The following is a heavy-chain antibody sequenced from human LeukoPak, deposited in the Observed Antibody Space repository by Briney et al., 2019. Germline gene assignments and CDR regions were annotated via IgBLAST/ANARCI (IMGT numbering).Heavy chain of an antibody. D-gene: IGHD3-10*01. V-gene: IGHV3-23*01. CDR1: GFTFSSYA. CDR2: ISGSGGGT. Sequence: GGSLRLSCAASGFTFSSYAMSWVRQAPGKGLEWVSAISGSGGGTYYADSVKGRFTMSRDNSKNTLYLQMNSLRAEDTAVYYCARRGIISGDAFDIWGQGTMVTVSS. J-gene: IGHJ3*02. CDR3: ARRGIISGDAFDI.